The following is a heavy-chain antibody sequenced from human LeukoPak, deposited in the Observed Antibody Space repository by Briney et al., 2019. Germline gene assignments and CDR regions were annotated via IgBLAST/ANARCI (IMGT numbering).Heavy chain of an antibody. CDR2: MSATGSDI. J-gene: IGHJ4*02. D-gene: IGHD3-10*01. Sequence: GGSLRLSCAASGFTFRSYGMSWVRQAPGKGLQWVSTMSATGSDIHHADSVKGRFTISRDNAKNTLYLQMNSLRAEDTAVYYCARESNSASGSYSHPFDYWGQGTLVTVSS. V-gene: IGHV3-21*01. CDR1: GFTFRSYG. CDR3: ARESNSASGSYSHPFDY.